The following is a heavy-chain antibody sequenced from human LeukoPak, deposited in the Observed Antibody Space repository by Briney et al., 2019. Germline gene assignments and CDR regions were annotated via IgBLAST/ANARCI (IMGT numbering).Heavy chain of an antibody. Sequence: SETLSLTCTVSGGSISNYYWSWIRQPPGKGLEWIGYIYSSGNTNYNPSLKSRVTISVDTSKNQFSLKLSSVTAADTAVYYCAREGSTNILDYWGQGTLVTVSS. CDR3: AREGSTNILDY. CDR2: IYSSGNT. V-gene: IGHV4-59*01. CDR1: GGSISNYY. D-gene: IGHD2-2*01. J-gene: IGHJ4*02.